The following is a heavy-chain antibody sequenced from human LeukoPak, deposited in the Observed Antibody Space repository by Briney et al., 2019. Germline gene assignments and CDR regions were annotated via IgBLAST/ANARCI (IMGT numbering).Heavy chain of an antibody. J-gene: IGHJ4*02. V-gene: IGHV4-30-2*01. Sequence: SQTLSLTCAVSGGSISSGGYSWSWIRQPPGKGLEWIGYIYHSGSTYYNPSLKSRVTISVDRSKNQFSLKLSSVTAADTAVYYCARGATPPSYYDSSGYYDYWGQGTLVTVSS. CDR1: GGSISSGGYS. CDR2: IYHSGST. D-gene: IGHD3-22*01. CDR3: ARGATPPSYYDSSGYYDY.